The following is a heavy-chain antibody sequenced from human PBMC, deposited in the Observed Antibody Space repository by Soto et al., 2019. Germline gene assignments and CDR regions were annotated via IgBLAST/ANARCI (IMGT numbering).Heavy chain of an antibody. J-gene: IGHJ6*02. CDR2: IIPILGIA. Sequence: ASVKVSCKASGGTFSSYTISWVRQAPGQGLEWMGRIIPILGIANYAQKFQGRVTITADKSTSTAYMELSSLRSEDTAMYYCASSTLYGGNSEGYYYYGMDVWGQGTTVTVSS. V-gene: IGHV1-69*02. D-gene: IGHD4-17*01. CDR1: GGTFSSYT. CDR3: ASSTLYGGNSEGYYYYGMDV.